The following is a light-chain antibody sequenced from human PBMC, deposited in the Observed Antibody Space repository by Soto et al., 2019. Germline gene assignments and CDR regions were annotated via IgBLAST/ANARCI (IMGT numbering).Light chain of an antibody. V-gene: IGLV2-8*01. CDR2: EVT. CDR3: SAYAGSNTFV. CDR1: SSDVGDNY. Sequence: QSVLAQPPSASGSPGQSVTISCTGTSSDVGDNYVSWYQQHLGKAPKLIIYEVTLRPSGVPDHFSGSKSGNTASLTVSGLQADDEADYYCSAYAGSNTFVFGTGTKLTVL. J-gene: IGLJ1*01.